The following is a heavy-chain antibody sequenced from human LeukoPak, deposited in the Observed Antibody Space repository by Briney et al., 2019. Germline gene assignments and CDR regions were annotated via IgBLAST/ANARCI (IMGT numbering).Heavy chain of an antibody. J-gene: IGHJ4*02. CDR3: AKAGGGSSWYTLAY. CDR1: GFTFDDYA. Sequence: QPGGSLRLSCAASGFTFDDYAMPWVRQAPGKGLEWVSGISWNSGSIAYADSVKGRFTISRDNAKNSLYLQMNSLRAEDTALYYCAKAGGGSSWYTLAYWGQGTLVTVSS. V-gene: IGHV3-9*01. D-gene: IGHD6-13*01. CDR2: ISWNSGSI.